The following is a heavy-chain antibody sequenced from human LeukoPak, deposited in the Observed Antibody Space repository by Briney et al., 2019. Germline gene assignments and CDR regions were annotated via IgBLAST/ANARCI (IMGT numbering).Heavy chain of an antibody. CDR2: IEPNSGGT. V-gene: IGHV1-2*02. CDR3: ARDFRGYQFYYMDV. D-gene: IGHD2-2*01. J-gene: IGHJ6*03. Sequence: ASVKVSCKASGYTFTGYYMHWVRQAPGQGLEWLGWIEPNSGGTNYAPKFQGRVTMTRDTSISTLYMDLSGLTSDDTAIYYCARDFRGYQFYYMDVWGEGTTVTVSS. CDR1: GYTFTGYY.